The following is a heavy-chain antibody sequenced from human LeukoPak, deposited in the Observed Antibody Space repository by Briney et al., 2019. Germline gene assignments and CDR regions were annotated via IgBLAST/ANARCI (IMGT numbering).Heavy chain of an antibody. J-gene: IGHJ4*02. CDR3: ANALAAHYFAS. CDR1: GFSFSDYW. V-gene: IGHV3-7*05. Sequence: PGGSLRLSCAASGFSFSDYWMSWVRQAPGKGLEWVANIKQDGSEKYYVDSVKGRFIISRDNAKNSLYLQMNSLRVEDTAVYYCANALAAHYFASWGQGSLVTVSS. D-gene: IGHD6-6*01. CDR2: IKQDGSEK.